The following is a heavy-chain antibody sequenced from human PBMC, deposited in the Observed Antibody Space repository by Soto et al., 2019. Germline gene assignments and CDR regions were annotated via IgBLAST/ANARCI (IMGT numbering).Heavy chain of an antibody. J-gene: IGHJ4*02. D-gene: IGHD5-18*01. Sequence: PSVRVSCTASGGTFSSYAISWVRQAPGQGLEWMGGLIPIFGTSNYAQRVQGRVKITADESTSTAYMELSSLRSEDTAVYYCARLRIQLWSGFDYWGQGTLVTVSS. V-gene: IGHV1-69*13. CDR1: GGTFSSYA. CDR2: LIPIFGTS. CDR3: ARLRIQLWSGFDY.